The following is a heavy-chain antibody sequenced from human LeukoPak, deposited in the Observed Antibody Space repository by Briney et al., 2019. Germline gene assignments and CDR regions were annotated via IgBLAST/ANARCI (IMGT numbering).Heavy chain of an antibody. CDR1: GFTFSSYA. J-gene: IGHJ4*02. Sequence: PGGSLRLSCAASGFTFSSYALSWVRQAPGKGLEWVSAISGSGGSGGTTYYADSVKGRFTISRDNSKSTLYLQMSSLRAEDTAVYYCAKDRGDGGNRNGFFGYWGQGTLVTVSS. V-gene: IGHV3-23*01. CDR3: AKDRGDGGNRNGFFGY. D-gene: IGHD1-14*01. CDR2: ISGSGGSGGTT.